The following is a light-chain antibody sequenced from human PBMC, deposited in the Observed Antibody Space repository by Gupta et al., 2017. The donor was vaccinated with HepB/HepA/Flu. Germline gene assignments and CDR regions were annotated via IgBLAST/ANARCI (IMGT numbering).Light chain of an antibody. Sequence: SYVLTQPPSVSVAPGKRARITCGGNNVGRKSVHWYQQNPGQAPVLVVYDDSDRPSGIPERFSGSNSGNTATLTISRVEAGDEADYYCQVWDSSIDHVVFGGGTKLTVL. CDR3: QVWDSSIDHVV. J-gene: IGLJ2*01. CDR2: DDS. CDR1: NVGRKS. V-gene: IGLV3-21*03.